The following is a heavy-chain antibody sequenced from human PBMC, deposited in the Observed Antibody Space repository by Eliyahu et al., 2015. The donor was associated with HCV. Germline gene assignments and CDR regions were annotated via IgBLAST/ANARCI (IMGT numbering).Heavy chain of an antibody. Sequence: QLQLQESGPGLVKPSETLSLTCTVSGGSISSSSYYWGWIRQPPGKGLEWIGSIYYSGSTYYNPSLKSRVTIPVDTSKNQFSLKLSSVTAADTAVYYCARVITMVRGVSNWFDPWGQGTLVTVSS. CDR1: GGSISSSSYY. D-gene: IGHD3-10*01. V-gene: IGHV4-39*01. CDR3: ARVITMVRGVSNWFDP. J-gene: IGHJ5*02. CDR2: IYYSGST.